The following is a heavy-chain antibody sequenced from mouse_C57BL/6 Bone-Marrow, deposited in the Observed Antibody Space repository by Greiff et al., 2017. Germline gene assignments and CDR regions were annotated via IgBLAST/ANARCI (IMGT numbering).Heavy chain of an antibody. CDR3: ARSSGPWAMDY. Sequence: VQLQQPGAELVRPGTSVKLSCKASGYTFTSYWMHWVKQRPGQGLEWIGVIDPANSYTNYNQKFKGKATLTVDTSSSTAYMQLSSLTSEDSAVYSGARSSGPWAMDYWGQGTSVTVSS. V-gene: IGHV1-59*01. CDR1: GYTFTSYW. D-gene: IGHD3-2*02. CDR2: IDPANSYT. J-gene: IGHJ4*01.